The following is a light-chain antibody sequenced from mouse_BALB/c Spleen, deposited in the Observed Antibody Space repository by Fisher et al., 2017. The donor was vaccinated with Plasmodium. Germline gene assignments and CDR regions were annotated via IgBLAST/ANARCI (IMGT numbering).Light chain of an antibody. CDR1: QSISNY. V-gene: IGKV5-45*01. CDR3: QQSNSWPLT. CDR2: YAS. Sequence: DIVLTQSTATLSVTPGDRVSLSCRASQSISNYLHWYQQKSHESPKRLITYASQSFSGIPSRFSGSGSGTDFSLSINSVETEDFGMYFCQQSNSWPLTFGAGTKLELK. J-gene: IGKJ5*01.